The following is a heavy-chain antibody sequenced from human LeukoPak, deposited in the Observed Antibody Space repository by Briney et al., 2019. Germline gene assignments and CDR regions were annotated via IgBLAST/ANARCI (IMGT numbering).Heavy chain of an antibody. V-gene: IGHV3-23*01. D-gene: IGHD3-22*01. J-gene: IGHJ4*02. CDR1: GFTFSSYA. Sequence: GGSLRLSCAASGFTFSSYAMSWVRQALGKGLEWVSAISGSGGSTYYADSVKGRFTISRDNSKNTLYLQMNSLRAEDTAVYYCAKTLIYYDSSGYYFDYWGQGTLVTVSS. CDR3: AKTLIYYDSSGYYFDY. CDR2: ISGSGGST.